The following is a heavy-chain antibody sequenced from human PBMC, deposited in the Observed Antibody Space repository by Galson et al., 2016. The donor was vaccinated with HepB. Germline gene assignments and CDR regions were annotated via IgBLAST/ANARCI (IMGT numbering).Heavy chain of an antibody. CDR2: VINDGTNK. D-gene: IGHD2-15*01. Sequence: SLRLSCAASGFTFSSYGMHWVRQAPGKGLEWVANVINDGTNKYYADSVKGRFTISRDNSKNTLYLQMNSLRLEDTAVYSCAIPHLGYDAGAHFHHWGQGTLVTVSS. CDR3: AIPHLGYDAGAHFHH. V-gene: IGHV3-30*03. CDR1: GFTFSSYG. J-gene: IGHJ1*01.